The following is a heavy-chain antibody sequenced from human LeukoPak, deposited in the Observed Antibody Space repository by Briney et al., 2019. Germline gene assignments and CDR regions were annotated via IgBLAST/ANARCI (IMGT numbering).Heavy chain of an antibody. CDR3: ARDRDCSGGSCYRLLHYYYYYGMDV. J-gene: IGHJ6*02. CDR2: ISSSSSYI. Sequence: GGSLRLSCAASGFTVSSNYMNWVRQAPGKGLEWVSSISSSSSYIYYADSVKGRFTISRDNAKNSLYLQMNSLRAEDTAVYYCARDRDCSGGSCYRLLHYYYYYGMDVWGQGTTVTVSS. D-gene: IGHD2-15*01. CDR1: GFTVSSNY. V-gene: IGHV3-21*01.